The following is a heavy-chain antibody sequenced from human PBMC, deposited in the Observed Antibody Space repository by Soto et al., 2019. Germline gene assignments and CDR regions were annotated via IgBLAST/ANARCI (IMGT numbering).Heavy chain of an antibody. CDR1: GFTFSSYA. CDR3: AQDPRINGIDY. V-gene: IGHV3-23*01. D-gene: IGHD1-20*01. J-gene: IGHJ4*02. CDR2: ISANGGRT. Sequence: EVQLLESGGGLVQPGGSLRLSCGASGFTFSSYAMSWVRQAPGKAPEWVSGISANGGRTDYADSVRGRFTMSRDNSKNTVYLQMNSLRAEDTAVYYCAQDPRINGIDYWGQGTLVTVSS.